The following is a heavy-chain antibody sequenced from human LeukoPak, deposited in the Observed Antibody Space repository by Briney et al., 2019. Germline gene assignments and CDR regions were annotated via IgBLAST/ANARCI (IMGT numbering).Heavy chain of an antibody. CDR1: GFTFSSYG. J-gene: IGHJ4*02. V-gene: IGHV3-30*18. CDR2: ISYGGSNK. D-gene: IGHD6-6*01. CDR3: AKDYSSSGLDY. Sequence: GRSLRLSCAASGFTFSSYGMHWVRQAPGKGLEWVAVISYGGSNKYYADSVKGRFTISRDNSKNTLYLQMNSLRAEDTAVYYCAKDYSSSGLDYWGQGTLVTVSS.